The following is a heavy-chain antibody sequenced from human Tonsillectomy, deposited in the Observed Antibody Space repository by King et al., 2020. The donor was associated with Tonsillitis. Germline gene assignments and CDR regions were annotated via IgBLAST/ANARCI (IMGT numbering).Heavy chain of an antibody. Sequence: VQLQESGPGLVKPSETLSLTCSVSGGSIRSYYWSWIRQPPGTGLEWIGYIYYTGITNYNPSLTSRLTISIDTSTDHISLSLTSVTAADTAVYYYARAEGSSTWYRPLDHWGQGTLVTVSS. J-gene: IGHJ4*02. CDR1: GGSIRSYY. D-gene: IGHD6-13*01. CDR2: IYYTGIT. V-gene: IGHV4-59*01. CDR3: ARAEGSSTWYRPLDH.